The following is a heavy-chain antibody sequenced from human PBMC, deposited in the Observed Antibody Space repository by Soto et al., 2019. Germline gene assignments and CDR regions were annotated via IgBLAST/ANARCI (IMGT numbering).Heavy chain of an antibody. Sequence: PSETLSLTCAVYGGSFSGYYWSWIRQPPGKGLEWIGEINHSGSTNYNPSLKSRVTISVDTSKNQFSLKLSSVTAADTAVYYCATMVTATYYFDYWGQGTLVTVS. V-gene: IGHV4-34*01. D-gene: IGHD2-21*02. CDR3: ATMVTATYYFDY. CDR2: INHSGST. J-gene: IGHJ4*02. CDR1: GGSFSGYY.